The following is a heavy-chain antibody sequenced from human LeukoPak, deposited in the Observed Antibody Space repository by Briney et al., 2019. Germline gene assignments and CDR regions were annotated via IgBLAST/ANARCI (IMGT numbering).Heavy chain of an antibody. CDR1: GDSINNGDYY. CDR3: AREGVVTAHMDY. CDR2: IYYSGSA. J-gene: IGHJ4*02. D-gene: IGHD2-21*02. V-gene: IGHV4-30-4*01. Sequence: SETLSLTCTVSGDSINNGDYYWSWIRQPPGEGLEWIGYIYYSGSAYYTPSLRSRASISIDTSKNQSSLNLKSVTAADTAVYYCAREGVVTAHMDYWGQGALVTVSS.